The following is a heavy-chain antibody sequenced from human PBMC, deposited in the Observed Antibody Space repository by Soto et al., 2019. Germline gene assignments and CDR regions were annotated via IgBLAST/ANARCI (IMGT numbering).Heavy chain of an antibody. CDR2: IDPSDSYI. Sequence: EVQLVQSGGDVKKPGESLRISCKGSGYSFSTYWISWVRQMPGKGLEWMGKIDPSDSYIRYSPSFEGRVTISVDKSTSTAYLQWSSLRAPDTAMYYCARPAALQRSDFDYWGQGTLVTVSS. CDR3: ARPAALQRSDFDY. D-gene: IGHD6-25*01. CDR1: GYSFSTYW. V-gene: IGHV5-10-1*03. J-gene: IGHJ4*02.